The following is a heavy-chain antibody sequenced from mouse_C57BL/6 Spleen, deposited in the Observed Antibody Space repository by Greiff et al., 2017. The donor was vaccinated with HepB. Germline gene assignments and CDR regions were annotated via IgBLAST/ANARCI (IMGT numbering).Heavy chain of an antibody. CDR3: ARWDYYGSSQSDWYFDV. CDR2: IDPANGNT. Sequence: EVQLQQSVAELVRPGASVKLSCTASGFNIKNTYMHWVKQRPEQGLEWIGRIDPANGNTKYAPKFQGKATITADTSSNTAYLQLSSLTSEDTAIYYCARWDYYGSSQSDWYFDVWGTGTTVTVSS. CDR1: GFNIKNTY. D-gene: IGHD1-1*01. J-gene: IGHJ1*03. V-gene: IGHV14-3*01.